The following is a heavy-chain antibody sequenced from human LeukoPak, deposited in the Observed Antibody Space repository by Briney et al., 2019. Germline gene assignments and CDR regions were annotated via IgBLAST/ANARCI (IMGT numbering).Heavy chain of an antibody. CDR2: IIPILGIA. V-gene: IGHV1-69*04. Sequence: SVKVSCKASGGTFSSYAISWVRQAPGQGLEWMGRIIPILGIANYAQKFQGSVTITADKSTSTAYMELSSLRSEDTAVYYCARDEDGGNSYGWGQGTLVTVSS. CDR1: GGTFSSYA. CDR3: ARDEDGGNSYG. D-gene: IGHD4-23*01. J-gene: IGHJ4*02.